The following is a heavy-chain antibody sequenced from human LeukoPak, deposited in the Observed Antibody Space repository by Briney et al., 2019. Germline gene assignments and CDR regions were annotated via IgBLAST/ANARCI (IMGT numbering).Heavy chain of an antibody. CDR1: GGSISSSSYY. J-gene: IGHJ3*02. CDR3: ARRNSNYNNAFDI. Sequence: SETLSLTCTVSGGSISSSSYYWGWVRQPPGTGLEWIVGIYYSGSTYYNPSLKSRVTISVDTSKNQFSLKLSSVTAADTAVYYCARRNSNYNNAFDIWGQGTMVTVSS. D-gene: IGHD4-4*01. V-gene: IGHV4-39*01. CDR2: IYYSGST.